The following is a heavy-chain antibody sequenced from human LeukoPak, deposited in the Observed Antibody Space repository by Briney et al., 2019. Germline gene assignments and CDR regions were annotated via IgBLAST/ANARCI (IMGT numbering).Heavy chain of an antibody. J-gene: IGHJ4*02. CDR3: ARVFARSGEISGSYYYY. CDR2: ITPIFGTA. Sequence: SVKVSCKASGGTFSTYAINWVRQAPGQGLEWMGGITPIFGTANYAQKFQGRVTITTDESTSTAYMELSSLRSEDTAVYYCARVFARSGEISGSYYYYWGQGTLVTVSS. D-gene: IGHD1-26*01. CDR1: GGTFSTYA. V-gene: IGHV1-69*05.